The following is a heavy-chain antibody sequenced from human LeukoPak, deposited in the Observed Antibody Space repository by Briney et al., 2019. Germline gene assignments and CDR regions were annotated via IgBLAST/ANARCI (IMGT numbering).Heavy chain of an antibody. CDR2: ISSSGSTI. V-gene: IGHV3-48*02. J-gene: IGHJ4*02. CDR3: ARVLVTSGWYEDY. CDR1: GFTLSSYS. D-gene: IGHD6-19*01. Sequence: GGSLRLSCVASGFTLSSYSMNWVRQAPGKGLAWVSYISSSGSTIYYADSVKGRFTISRDNAKNSLYLQMNTLRDDDTAVYYCARVLVTSGWYEDYWGQGTLVTVSS.